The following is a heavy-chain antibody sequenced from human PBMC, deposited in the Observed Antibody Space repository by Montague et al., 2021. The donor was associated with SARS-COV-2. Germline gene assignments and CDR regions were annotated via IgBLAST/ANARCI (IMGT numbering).Heavy chain of an antibody. D-gene: IGHD3-22*01. V-gene: IGHV4-59*01. CDR1: GGPTSNYY. CDR3: ARGGGYYNYGLDV. Sequence: SETLSLTCTASGGPTSNYYWSWIRQPPGRGLEWIGYIYYSGSTDYSPSLKGRVTISLDTSKNQFSLKVTSVTAADTAVYYCARGGGYYNYGLDVWGPGTTVTVSS. J-gene: IGHJ6*02. CDR2: IYYSGST.